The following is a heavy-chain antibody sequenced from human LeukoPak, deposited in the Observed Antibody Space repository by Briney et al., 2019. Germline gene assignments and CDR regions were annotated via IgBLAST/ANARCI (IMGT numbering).Heavy chain of an antibody. D-gene: IGHD3-10*01. Sequence: PSETLSLTCTVSGGSISSYYWSWIRQPPGKGLEWIGYIYYSGSTNYNPSLRSRVTISVDTSKNQFSLKLSSVTAADTAVYYCARETVIYYGSGSYDWFDPWGQGTLVTVSS. V-gene: IGHV4-59*01. CDR1: GGSISSYY. CDR3: ARETVIYYGSGSYDWFDP. CDR2: IYYSGST. J-gene: IGHJ5*02.